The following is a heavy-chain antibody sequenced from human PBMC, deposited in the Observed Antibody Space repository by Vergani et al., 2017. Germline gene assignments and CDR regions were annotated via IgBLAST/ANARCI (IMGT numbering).Heavy chain of an antibody. J-gene: IGHJ6*01. CDR2: ISWNSGST. CDR3: AKARPMYSSGWYFVFGGGHGMDV. CDR1: GFTFDDYA. Sequence: EVQLVESGGGLVQPGRSLRLSCAASGFTFDDYAMHWVRQAPGKGLEWVSGISWNSGSTGYADSVKGRFTISRDNAKNSLYLQMTSLRAEDTALYYCAKARPMYSSGWYFVFGGGHGMDVWGQGTTVTVSS. V-gene: IGHV3-9*01. D-gene: IGHD6-19*01.